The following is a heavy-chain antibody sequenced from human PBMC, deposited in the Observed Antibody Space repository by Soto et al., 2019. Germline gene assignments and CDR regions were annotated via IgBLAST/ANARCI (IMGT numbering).Heavy chain of an antibody. V-gene: IGHV2-5*02. Sequence: QITLNESGPTVVRPTETLTLTCRFSGFSLTTSGVGVGWIRQSPGKAPEWLALIYWDDDKRYSASLKSRLTNTKYTSKNQVALNGFDLDPTDTATYYCAHRVLRTVFGLVTTTAIYFDFWGQGTPVAVSS. CDR2: IYWDDDK. CDR3: AHRVLRTVFGLVTTTAIYFDF. D-gene: IGHD3-3*01. J-gene: IGHJ4*02. CDR1: GFSLTTSGVG.